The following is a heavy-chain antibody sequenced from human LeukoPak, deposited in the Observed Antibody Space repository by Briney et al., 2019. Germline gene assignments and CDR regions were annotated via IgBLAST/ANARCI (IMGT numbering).Heavy chain of an antibody. CDR2: IYNTGST. CDR3: ARHLDYDILTGYYKLNYDAFDI. V-gene: IGHV4-59*08. D-gene: IGHD3-9*01. Sequence: PSETLSLTCTVSGGSISSYYWSWIRQPPGKGLEWIGYIYNTGSTNYSPSLKSRVTISVDTSKNQFSLKLSSVTAADTAVYYCARHLDYDILTGYYKLNYDAFDIWGQGTMVTVSS. CDR1: GGSISSYY. J-gene: IGHJ3*02.